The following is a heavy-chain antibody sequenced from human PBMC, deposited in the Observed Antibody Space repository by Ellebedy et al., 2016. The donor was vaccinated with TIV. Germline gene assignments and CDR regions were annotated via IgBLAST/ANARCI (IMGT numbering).Heavy chain of an antibody. D-gene: IGHD4-17*01. J-gene: IGHJ4*02. V-gene: IGHV4-39*01. CDR2: IFYSGHT. CDR1: GGSISSSSSY. Sequence: SETLSLTCTVSGGSISSSSSYWGWIRQPPGKGPEWIGSIFYSGHTYYSPSLKSRVTISVDSTKTQYSLSLSSVAAADTAVYYCARHPTTVINDWGRGNLVTVSS. CDR3: ARHPTTVIND.